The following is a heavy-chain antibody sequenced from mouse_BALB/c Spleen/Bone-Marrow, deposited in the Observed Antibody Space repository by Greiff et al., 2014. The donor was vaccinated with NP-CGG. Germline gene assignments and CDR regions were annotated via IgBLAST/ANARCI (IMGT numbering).Heavy chain of an antibody. Sequence: LQQSGSELVRPGASAKLSCKASGYTFTSYWMHWVKQRPGQGLEWPGNIYPGTGSINYDEKFKSKATLTVDTSSSTAYMQLSSLTSEDSAVYYCTRSGYVMDYWGQGTSVTVSS. CDR1: GYTFTSYW. CDR3: TRSGYVMDY. V-gene: IGHV1S22*01. CDR2: IYPGTGSI. D-gene: IGHD3-1*01. J-gene: IGHJ4*01.